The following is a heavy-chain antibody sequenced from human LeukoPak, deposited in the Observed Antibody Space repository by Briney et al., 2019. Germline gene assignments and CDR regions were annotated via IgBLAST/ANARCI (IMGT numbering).Heavy chain of an antibody. CDR2: XSSITSSI. D-gene: IGHD3-22*01. V-gene: IGHV3-21*03. J-gene: IGHJ4*02. Sequence: LSXXASGFTLRSYSMNWVRQAPGKGGEWGSSXSSITSSIYYADSLKSRFTISAATAKTSLSLQMNRLSAEATAVYYCARDIPRVYDSSGCNFDSWGQGTLVTVSS. CDR3: ARDIPRVYDSSGCNFDS. CDR1: GFTLRSYS.